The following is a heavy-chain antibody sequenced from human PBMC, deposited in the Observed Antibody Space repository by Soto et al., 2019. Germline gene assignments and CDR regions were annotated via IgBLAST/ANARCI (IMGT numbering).Heavy chain of an antibody. CDR3: ARDATPGTRSGVDAFDI. Sequence: SEPLSISCTGCLIDRNSGSSGMPRQQPGKVLRRLREIYYSGSPNYNPSLKSRVTISVDKSKNQFSLKLSPVTAADTSVYYCARDATPGTRSGVDAFDIWGQGTMVTVS. J-gene: IGHJ3*02. D-gene: IGHD1-26*01. CDR2: IYYSGSP. V-gene: IGHV4-61*05. CDR1: CLIDRNSGS.